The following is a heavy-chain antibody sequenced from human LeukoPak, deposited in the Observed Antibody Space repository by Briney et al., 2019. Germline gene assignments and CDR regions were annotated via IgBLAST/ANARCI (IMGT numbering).Heavy chain of an antibody. CDR1: GFTFSSYD. V-gene: IGHV3-30*18. CDR2: ISYDGSNK. CDR3: AKDLAVAGTHSRYYYYYGMDV. D-gene: IGHD6-19*01. Sequence: GGSLRLSCAASGFTFSSYDMHWVRHAPGKGLEWVAVISYDGSNKYYADSVKGRFTISRDNSKNTLYLQMNSLRAEDTAVYYCAKDLAVAGTHSRYYYYYGMDVWGQGTTVTVSS. J-gene: IGHJ6*02.